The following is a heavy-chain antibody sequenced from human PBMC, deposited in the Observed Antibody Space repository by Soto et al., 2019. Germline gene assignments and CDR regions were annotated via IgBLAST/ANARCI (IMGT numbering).Heavy chain of an antibody. J-gene: IGHJ4*02. V-gene: IGHV1-18*01. Sequence: HVQLVQSGAEVKKPGASVKVSCKASGYIFSNYGFSWVRQAPGQGLEWMGYISAYNGNTKYAQKFQGRVTMTTDTSTSTAYMELRSLRSDDTAVYYCARDGGPQLLVSPCFWGQGTLVTVSS. CDR2: ISAYNGNT. D-gene: IGHD1-26*01. CDR3: ARDGGPQLLVSPCF. CDR1: GYIFSNYG.